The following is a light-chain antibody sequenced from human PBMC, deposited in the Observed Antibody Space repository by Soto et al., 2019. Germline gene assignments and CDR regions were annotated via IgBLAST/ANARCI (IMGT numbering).Light chain of an antibody. J-gene: IGKJ1*01. CDR2: AAS. CDR3: LQSHSFPRT. V-gene: IGKV1-12*01. CDR1: QDITTL. Sequence: DIQMTQSPSSVSASVGDSVTITCRASQDITTLLAWYQQKSGKAPKLLISAASSLRSGVPSRFSGSKSGTDFTLTISSLQPEDVATYYCLQSHSFPRTFGQGTKVEIK.